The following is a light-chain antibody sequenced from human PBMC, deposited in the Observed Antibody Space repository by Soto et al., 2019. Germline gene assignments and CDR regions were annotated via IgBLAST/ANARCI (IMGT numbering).Light chain of an antibody. J-gene: IGKJ2*01. CDR3: KPDNIWYT. V-gene: IGKV3-15*01. CDR2: GAS. Sequence: IVMTQSPATLSVSPGERATLSCRASQSVTNNLAWYQQKPGQAPRLLMYGASTRATGIPARFSGSGSGTDFPPTTSSLQSEDFEVFYCKPDNIWYTFGEGTKLEIK. CDR1: QSVTNN.